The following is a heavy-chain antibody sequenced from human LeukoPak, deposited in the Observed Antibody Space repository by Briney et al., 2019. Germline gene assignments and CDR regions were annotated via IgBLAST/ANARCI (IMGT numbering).Heavy chain of an antibody. J-gene: IGHJ1*01. D-gene: IGHD2-15*01. V-gene: IGHV3-48*04. CDR2: VSSGSGTI. Sequence: GGSLRLSCAASGFTFSSYSMNWVRQAPGKGLEWVSYVSSGSGTIYYADSVKGRFTISRDNANNSLYLQMNSLRAEDTAVYYCARRTPGYCSGGSCYGFQHWGQGTLVTVSS. CDR3: ARRTPGYCSGGSCYGFQH. CDR1: GFTFSSYS.